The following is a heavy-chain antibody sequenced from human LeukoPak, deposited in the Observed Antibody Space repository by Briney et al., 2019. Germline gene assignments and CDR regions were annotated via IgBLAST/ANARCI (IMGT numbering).Heavy chain of an antibody. CDR2: IYYSGST. CDR1: GGSISSSSYY. V-gene: IGHV4-39*07. J-gene: IGHJ4*02. Sequence: PSETLSLTCTVSGGSISSSSYYWGWIRQPPGKGLEWIGSIYYSGSTNYNPSLKSRVTISVDTSKNQFSLKLSSVTAADTAVYYCARYRIGETAGPNFDYWGQGTLVTVSS. CDR3: ARYRIGETAGPNFDY. D-gene: IGHD3-10*01.